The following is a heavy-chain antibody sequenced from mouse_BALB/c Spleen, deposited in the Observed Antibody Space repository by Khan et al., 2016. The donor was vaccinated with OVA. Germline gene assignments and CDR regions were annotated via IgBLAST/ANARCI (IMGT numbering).Heavy chain of an antibody. CDR3: ARAFYCGAWFAY. J-gene: IGHJ3*01. Sequence: QVQLKESGPGLVAPSQTLSITCTVSGFSLTTYGVHWVRQPPGKGLEWLGVIWAGGSTNHNSALMSRLSISKDNSKSQVFLKMNSLQTDDTAMYXCARAFYCGAWFAYWGQGTLVTVSA. V-gene: IGHV2-9*02. D-gene: IGHD1-1*01. CDR2: IWAGGST. CDR1: GFSLTTYG.